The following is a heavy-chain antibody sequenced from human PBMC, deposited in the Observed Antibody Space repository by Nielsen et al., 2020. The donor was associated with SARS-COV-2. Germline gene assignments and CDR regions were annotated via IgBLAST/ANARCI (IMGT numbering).Heavy chain of an antibody. CDR2: IYYSGST. Sequence: SETLSLTCTVSGGSISSYYWSWIRQPPGKGLEWIGYIYYSGSTSYNPSLKSRVTISVDTSKNQFSLKLSSVTAADTAVYYCARDECGGDCYSNWFDPWGQGTLVTVSS. D-gene: IGHD2-21*02. CDR1: GGSISSYY. CDR3: ARDECGGDCYSNWFDP. J-gene: IGHJ5*02. V-gene: IGHV4-59*01.